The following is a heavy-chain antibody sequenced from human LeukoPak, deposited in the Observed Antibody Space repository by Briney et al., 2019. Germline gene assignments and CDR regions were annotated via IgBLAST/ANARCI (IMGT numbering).Heavy chain of an antibody. J-gene: IGHJ4*02. V-gene: IGHV4-30-2*01. D-gene: IGHD6-13*01. Sequence: SQTLSLTCAVSGGSISSGGYSWSWIRQPPGKGLEWIGYIYHSGSTYYNPSLKNRVTISVDRSKNQFSLKLSSVTAADTAVYYCARVQQLVPPGGFDYWGQGTLVTVSS. CDR2: IYHSGST. CDR3: ARVQQLVPPGGFDY. CDR1: GGSISSGGYS.